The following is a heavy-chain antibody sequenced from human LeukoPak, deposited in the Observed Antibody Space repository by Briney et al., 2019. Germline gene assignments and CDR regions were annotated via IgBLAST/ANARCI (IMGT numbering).Heavy chain of an antibody. D-gene: IGHD5-12*01. CDR1: GFTFTTYA. J-gene: IGHJ4*02. CDR3: AIGPPYGGYSD. V-gene: IGHV3-23*01. CDR2: INGSGGRT. Sequence: GGSLRLSCAASGFTFTTYAMTWVRQAPGKGPEWVSTINGSGGRTYYADSLKGRFTISRDNSKNTLYLQMNSLRAEDTAVYYCAIGPPYGGYSDWGQGTLVTVSS.